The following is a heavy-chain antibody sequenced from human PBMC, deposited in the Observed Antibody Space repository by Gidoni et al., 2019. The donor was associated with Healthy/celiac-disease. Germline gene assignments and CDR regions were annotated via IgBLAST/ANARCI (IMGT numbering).Heavy chain of an antibody. J-gene: IGHJ4*02. CDR3: AKMGNYVNIVATIDY. CDR2: ISGSGGST. D-gene: IGHD5-12*01. Sequence: EVQLLESGGGLVQPGGSLRLSCAASGFPLSSYAMSWVRQAPGQGLEWVSAISGSGGSTYYADSVKGRFTISRDNSKNTLYLQMNSLRAEDTAVYYCAKMGNYVNIVATIDYWGQGTLVTVSS. V-gene: IGHV3-23*01. CDR1: GFPLSSYA.